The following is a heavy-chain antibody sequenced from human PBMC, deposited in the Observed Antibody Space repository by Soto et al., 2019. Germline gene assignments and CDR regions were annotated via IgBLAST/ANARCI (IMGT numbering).Heavy chain of an antibody. CDR2: IVPIFGTT. CDR3: ARVEAVAGLYNYHGLDV. D-gene: IGHD6-19*01. V-gene: IGHV1-69*12. J-gene: IGHJ6*02. CDR1: GGTFSNYA. Sequence: QVQLVQSGAAVKKPGSSVKVSCKVSGGTFSNYAIDWVRLAPGHGLEWMGGIVPIFGTTYYTQKFQGRATIIADDSTTTAYLEMSSLRSEDTAIYDCARVEAVAGLYNYHGLDVWGQGTAVTVSS.